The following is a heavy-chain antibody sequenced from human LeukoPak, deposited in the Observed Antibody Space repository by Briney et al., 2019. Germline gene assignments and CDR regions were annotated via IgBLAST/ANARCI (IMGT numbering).Heavy chain of an antibody. Sequence: ASVKVSCKASGYTFTTYYMHWVRQAPGQGLEWMGIINPSGGSTSYAQKFQGRVTMTRDTSTSTVYMELSSLRSEDTAVYYCAGGRYYYDSSGFPPYFQHWGQGTLVTVSS. D-gene: IGHD3-22*01. V-gene: IGHV1-46*01. CDR3: AGGRYYYDSSGFPPYFQH. J-gene: IGHJ1*01. CDR2: INPSGGST. CDR1: GYTFTTYY.